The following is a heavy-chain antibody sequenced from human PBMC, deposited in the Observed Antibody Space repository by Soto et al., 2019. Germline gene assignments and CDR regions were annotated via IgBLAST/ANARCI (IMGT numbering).Heavy chain of an antibody. J-gene: IGHJ4*02. V-gene: IGHV4-34*01. CDR1: GGSFSGYY. CDR3: ARGRGPLDY. CDR2: INHSGST. D-gene: IGHD3-10*01. Sequence: PTETPSLTCAVHGGSFSGYYWSWIRQPPGKGLEWIGEINHSGSTNYNPSLKSRVTISVDTSKNQFSLKLSSVTAADTAVYYCARGRGPLDYWGQGTLVTVSS.